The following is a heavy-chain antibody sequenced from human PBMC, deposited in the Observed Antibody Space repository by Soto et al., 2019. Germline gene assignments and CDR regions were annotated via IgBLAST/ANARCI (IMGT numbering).Heavy chain of an antibody. Sequence: GGSLRLSCAASGFTFSDYYMSWIRRAPGKGLEWVSYISSSGSTIYYADSVKGRFTISRDNAKNSLYLQMNSLRAEDTAVYYCARRYSLGEDAVVTTWEEAYYFDYWGQGTLVTVSS. CDR3: ARRYSLGEDAVVTTWEEAYYFDY. J-gene: IGHJ4*02. CDR2: ISSSGSTI. CDR1: GFTFSDYY. V-gene: IGHV3-11*01. D-gene: IGHD3-22*01.